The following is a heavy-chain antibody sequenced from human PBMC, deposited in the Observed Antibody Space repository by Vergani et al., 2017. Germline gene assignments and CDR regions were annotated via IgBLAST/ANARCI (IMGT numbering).Heavy chain of an antibody. CDR2: INAGNGNT. Sequence: QVQLVQSGAEVKKPGASVKVSCKASGYTFTSYAMHWVRQAPGQRLEWMVWINAGNGNTKYSQKFQGRVTITRDTSASTAYMELSSLRSEDTAVYYCARWGIAARQYCYNMDVWGKGTSVSVS. CDR3: ARWGIAARQYCYNMDV. CDR1: GYTFTSYA. J-gene: IGHJ6*03. V-gene: IGHV1-3*01. D-gene: IGHD6-6*01.